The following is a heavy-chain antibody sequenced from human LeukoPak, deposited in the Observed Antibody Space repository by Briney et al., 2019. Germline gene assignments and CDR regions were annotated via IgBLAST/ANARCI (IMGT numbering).Heavy chain of an antibody. J-gene: IGHJ4*02. D-gene: IGHD3-10*01. CDR1: GFTFSDYY. CDR2: ISTRAGTI. CDR3: ARDLWDSMIRGVTYFDS. Sequence: GGSLRLSCAASGFTFSDYYMTWIRQAPGRGLEWVSCISTRAGTIYYADSVKGRFTISRDNAKNSLYLEMNSLRAEDTAVYYCARDLWDSMIRGVTYFDSWGQGTLVTVSS. V-gene: IGHV3-11*01.